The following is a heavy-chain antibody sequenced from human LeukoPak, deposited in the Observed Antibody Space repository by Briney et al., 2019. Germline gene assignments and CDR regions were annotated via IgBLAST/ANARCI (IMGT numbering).Heavy chain of an antibody. CDR1: GFTFDDYA. CDR2: ISGDGGST. Sequence: GGSLRLSCAASGFTFDDYAMHWVRQAPGKGLEWVSLISGDGGSTYYADSVKGRFTISSDTSKNTLYLQMNSLRAEDTAVYYCARDLSPVVRASPMGYWGQGTLVTVSS. CDR3: ARDLSPVVRASPMGY. J-gene: IGHJ4*02. D-gene: IGHD3-10*01. V-gene: IGHV3-43*02.